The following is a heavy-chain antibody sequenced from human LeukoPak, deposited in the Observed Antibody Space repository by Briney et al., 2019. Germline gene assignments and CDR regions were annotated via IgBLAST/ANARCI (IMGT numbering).Heavy chain of an antibody. CDR2: INHSGST. J-gene: IGHJ4*02. Sequence: PSETLSLTCAVYGGSFSGYYWSWIRQPPGKGLEWIGEINHSGSTNYNPSLKSRVTISVDTSKNQFSPKLSSVTAADTAVYYCARRAQRWLQLPYFDYWGQGTLVTVSS. CDR3: ARRAQRWLQLPYFDY. D-gene: IGHD5-24*01. V-gene: IGHV4-34*01. CDR1: GGSFSGYY.